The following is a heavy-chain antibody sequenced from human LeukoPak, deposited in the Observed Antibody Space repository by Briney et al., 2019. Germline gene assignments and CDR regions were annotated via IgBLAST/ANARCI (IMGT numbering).Heavy chain of an antibody. J-gene: IGHJ5*02. D-gene: IGHD3-10*01. CDR3: ARVQNSMVRGVIDNWFDP. V-gene: IGHV4-34*01. CDR2: INHSGST. CDR1: GGSFSGYY. Sequence: SETLSLTCAVYGGSFSGYYWSWIRQPPGKGLEWIGEINHSGSTNYNPSLKSRVTISVATSTNQFSLKLSSVTAADTAVYYCARVQNSMVRGVIDNWFDPWGQGTLVTVSS.